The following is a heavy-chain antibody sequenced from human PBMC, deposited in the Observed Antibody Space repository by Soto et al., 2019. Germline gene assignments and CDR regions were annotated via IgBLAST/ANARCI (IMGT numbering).Heavy chain of an antibody. CDR1: GGSISSYY. J-gene: IGHJ5*02. CDR2: IYYSRST. Sequence: QVQLQESGPGLVKPSETLSLTCTVSGGSISSYYWSWIRQPPGKGLEWIGYIYYSRSTNYNPSLKSRVTLPLDTSKNPFSLKLSSVTAADTAVSYCARDTIFVGFDPWGQGTLVTVSS. CDR3: ARDTIFVGFDP. D-gene: IGHD3-3*01. V-gene: IGHV4-59*01.